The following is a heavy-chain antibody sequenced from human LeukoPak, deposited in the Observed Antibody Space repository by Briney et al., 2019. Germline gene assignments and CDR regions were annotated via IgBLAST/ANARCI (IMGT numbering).Heavy chain of an antibody. CDR1: GYTFTGYY. CDR2: INPNSGGT. J-gene: IGHJ5*02. D-gene: IGHD2-8*01. Sequence: ASVNVSCKASGYTFTGYYMHWVRQAPGQGLEWIGWINPNSGGTNYAQKFQGRVTMTRDTSISTAYMELSRLRSDDTAVYYCARAADCTNGVCYDWFDPWGQGTLVTVPS. V-gene: IGHV1-2*02. CDR3: ARAADCTNGVCYDWFDP.